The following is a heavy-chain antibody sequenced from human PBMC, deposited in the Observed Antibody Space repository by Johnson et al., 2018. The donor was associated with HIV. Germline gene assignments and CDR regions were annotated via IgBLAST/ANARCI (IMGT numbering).Heavy chain of an antibody. J-gene: IGHJ3*02. CDR3: ARREVVFGSYDNWDAFDI. CDR2: ISSSGSTI. Sequence: QVQLVESGGGLVQPGGSLRLSCAASGFTFSDYYMSWIRQAPGKGLEWVSYISSSGSTIYYADSVKGRFTISRDNAKNSLYLQMNSLRAEDTAEYYCARREVVFGSYDNWDAFDIWGQGTMVTVSS. CDR1: GFTFSDYY. V-gene: IGHV3-11*04. D-gene: IGHD1-1*01.